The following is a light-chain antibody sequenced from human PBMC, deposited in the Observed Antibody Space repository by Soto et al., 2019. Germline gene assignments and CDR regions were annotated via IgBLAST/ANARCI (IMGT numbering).Light chain of an antibody. CDR1: QSIRTW. V-gene: IGKV1-5*01. CDR2: EAS. CDR3: QQYERYSWT. Sequence: IQMTQSPSTLSASLGDRGTLTCQASQSIRTWLAWYQQQPGKAPKLLILEASFLDRLVPSMCRRSGSCTESTLTISSLKPEDFATYYCQQYERYSWTFGQGTKVDI. J-gene: IGKJ1*01.